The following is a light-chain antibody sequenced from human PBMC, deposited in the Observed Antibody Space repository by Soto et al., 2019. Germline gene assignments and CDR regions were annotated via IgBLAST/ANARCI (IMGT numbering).Light chain of an antibody. CDR1: QSIRGW. V-gene: IGKV1-5*01. CDR3: HQYNSFSPWT. J-gene: IGKJ1*01. CDR2: DAS. Sequence: DIQMTQSPSTLSASVGDSVTITCRASQSIRGWLAWYQQKHGKAPNLLIYDASRLKSGVPSRFSGRGSGTEFTLTITSLQPDDFATYYCHQYNSFSPWTVGQGTKVEVK.